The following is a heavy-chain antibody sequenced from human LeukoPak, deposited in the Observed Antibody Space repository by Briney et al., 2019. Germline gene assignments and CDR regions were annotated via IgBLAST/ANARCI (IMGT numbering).Heavy chain of an antibody. J-gene: IGHJ5*02. Sequence: SQTLSLTCAISGDSVSSNSAAWNWIRQSPSRGLEWLGRTYYRSKWYNDYAVSVKSRITINPDTSKNQFSLQLNSVTPEDTAVYYCARTNPVIIGTTGTIGNWFDPWGQGTLVTVSS. CDR1: GDSVSSNSAA. CDR2: TYYRSKWYN. V-gene: IGHV6-1*01. CDR3: ARTNPVIIGTTGTIGNWFDP. D-gene: IGHD1-1*01.